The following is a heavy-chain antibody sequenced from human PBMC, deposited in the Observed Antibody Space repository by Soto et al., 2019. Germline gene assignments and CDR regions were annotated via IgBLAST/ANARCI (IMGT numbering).Heavy chain of an antibody. J-gene: IGHJ6*02. V-gene: IGHV1-18*04. CDR3: AREDPGVANNFYYYGMDV. Sequence: ASVKVSCKASGYTFTSYGISWVRQAPGQGLEWMGWISAYNGNTNYAQKLQGRVTMTTDTSTSTAYMELRSLRSDDTAVYYCAREDPGVANNFYYYGMDVWGQGTTVTVSS. CDR2: ISAYNGNT. CDR1: GYTFTSYG. D-gene: IGHD5-12*01.